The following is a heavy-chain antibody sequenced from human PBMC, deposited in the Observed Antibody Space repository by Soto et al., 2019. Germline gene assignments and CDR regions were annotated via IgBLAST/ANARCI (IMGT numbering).Heavy chain of an antibody. CDR1: GFTVSSNY. Sequence: GGSLRLSCAASGFTVSSNYMSWVRQAPGKGLEWVSVIYSGGSTYYADSVKGRFTISRDNSKNTLYLQMNSLRAEDTAVYYWARDCSGGSCYSIYYYGMDVWGQGTTVTVSS. D-gene: IGHD2-15*01. CDR3: ARDCSGGSCYSIYYYGMDV. V-gene: IGHV3-53*01. J-gene: IGHJ6*02. CDR2: IYSGGST.